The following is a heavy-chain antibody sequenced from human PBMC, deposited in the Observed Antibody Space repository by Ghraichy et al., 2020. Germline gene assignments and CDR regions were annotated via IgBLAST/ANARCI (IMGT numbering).Heavy chain of an antibody. Sequence: GESLNISCKGSGYSFTSYWIGWVRQMPGKGLEWMGIIYPGDSDTRYSPSFQGQVTIPADKSISTAYLQWSSLKASDTAMYYCARHSPYSSSSPYYYYYYGMDVWGQGTTVTVSS. J-gene: IGHJ6*02. CDR3: ARHSPYSSSSPYYYYYYGMDV. CDR1: GYSFTSYW. CDR2: IYPGDSDT. D-gene: IGHD6-6*01. V-gene: IGHV5-51*01.